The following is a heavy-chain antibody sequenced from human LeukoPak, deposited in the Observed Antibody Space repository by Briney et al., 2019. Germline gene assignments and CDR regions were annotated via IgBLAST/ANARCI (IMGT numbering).Heavy chain of an antibody. D-gene: IGHD3-9*01. CDR3: AKEGDYDIFTGYPRGIDY. CDR1: GFTFSSYG. V-gene: IGHV3-30*02. CDR2: IRYDGSNK. Sequence: GGSLRLSCAASGFTFSSYGMHWVRQAPGKGLEWVAFIRYDGSNKYYADSVKGRFTISRDNSKNTLYLQMNSLRAEDTAVYYCAKEGDYDIFTGYPRGIDYWGQGTLVTVSS. J-gene: IGHJ4*02.